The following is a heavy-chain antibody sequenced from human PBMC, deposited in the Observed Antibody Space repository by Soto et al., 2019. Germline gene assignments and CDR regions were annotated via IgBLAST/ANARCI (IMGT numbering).Heavy chain of an antibody. Sequence: ASVKVSCEACGYTFTSYGISWVRQAPGQGLEWMGWISTYNGNTNYAQNLQGRVTMTTDTSTRTAYMELMSLRSDDTAVYYCARDLGGDYGNWFDPWGQGTLVTVSS. CDR3: ARDLGGDYGNWFDP. CDR2: ISTYNGNT. J-gene: IGHJ5*02. V-gene: IGHV1-18*01. CDR1: GYTFTSYG. D-gene: IGHD4-17*01.